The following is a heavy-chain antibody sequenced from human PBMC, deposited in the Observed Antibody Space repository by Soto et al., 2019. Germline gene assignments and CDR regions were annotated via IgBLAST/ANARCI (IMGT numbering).Heavy chain of an antibody. J-gene: IGHJ5*02. D-gene: IGHD4-17*01. Sequence: ASVKVSCKASGGTFSSYAISWVRQAPGQGLEWMGGIIPIFGTTNYAQKFQGRVTITADESTSTAYMELSSLRSEDTAVYYCARAPHAMGGDYAWFDPWGQGTLVTVSS. V-gene: IGHV1-69*13. CDR2: IIPIFGTT. CDR1: GGTFSSYA. CDR3: ARAPHAMGGDYAWFDP.